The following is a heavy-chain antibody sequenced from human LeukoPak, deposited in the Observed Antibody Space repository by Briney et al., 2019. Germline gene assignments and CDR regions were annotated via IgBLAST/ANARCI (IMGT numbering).Heavy chain of an antibody. V-gene: IGHV3-66*01. CDR1: GFTVSSNY. CDR2: IYSGGST. J-gene: IGHJ4*02. D-gene: IGHD3-9*01. CDR3: AHSYYDILTGYCYGAVY. Sequence: SGGSLRLSCAASGFTVSSNYMSWVRQAPGKGLEWVSVIYSGGSTYYADSVKGRFTISRDNSKNTLYLQMNSLRAEDTAVYYCAHSYYDILTGYCYGAVYWGQGTLVTVSS.